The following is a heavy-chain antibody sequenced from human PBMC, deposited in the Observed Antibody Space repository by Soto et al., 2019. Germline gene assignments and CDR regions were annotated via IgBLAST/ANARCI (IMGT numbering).Heavy chain of an antibody. J-gene: IGHJ4*02. V-gene: IGHV1-18*04. CDR2: ISAYNGNT. CDR1: GYTFTSYG. Sequence: QVQLVQSGAEVKQPGASVKVSCKASGYTFTSYGISWVRQAPVQRLEWMGWISAYNGNTNHAQKLQGRVTITTDTSTSIAYMELRSRRSDDKAVYYCARDSSAQLLLLHSSERYYFDYWGQGTLVTVSS. D-gene: IGHD3-22*01. CDR3: ARDSSAQLLLLHSSERYYFDY.